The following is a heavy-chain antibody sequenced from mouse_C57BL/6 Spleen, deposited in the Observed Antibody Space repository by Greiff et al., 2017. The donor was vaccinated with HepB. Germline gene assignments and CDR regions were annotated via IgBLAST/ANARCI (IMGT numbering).Heavy chain of an antibody. D-gene: IGHD1-1*01. CDR1: GYTFTDYY. Sequence: EVQLQQSGPELVKPGASVKISCKASGYTFTDYYMNWVKQSHGKSLEWIGDINPNNGGTSYNQKFKGKATLTVDKSSSTAYMELRSLTSEASAVYYCARSPYYYGSSYYAMDYWGQGTSVTVSS. CDR3: ARSPYYYGSSYYAMDY. J-gene: IGHJ4*01. V-gene: IGHV1-26*01. CDR2: INPNNGGT.